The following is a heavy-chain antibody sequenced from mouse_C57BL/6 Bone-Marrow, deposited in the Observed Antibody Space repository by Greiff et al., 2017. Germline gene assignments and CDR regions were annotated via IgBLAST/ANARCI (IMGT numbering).Heavy chain of an antibody. Sequence: EVKLVESGAELVRPGASVKLSCTASGFNIKDDYMHWVKQRPEQGLEWIGWIDPENGDTEYASKFQGKATITADTSSNTAYLQLSSLTSEDAAVYYCTPVRDCYFDVWGTGTTVTVSS. CDR3: TPVRDCYFDV. V-gene: IGHV14-4*01. D-gene: IGHD2-14*01. J-gene: IGHJ1*03. CDR2: IDPENGDT. CDR1: GFNIKDDY.